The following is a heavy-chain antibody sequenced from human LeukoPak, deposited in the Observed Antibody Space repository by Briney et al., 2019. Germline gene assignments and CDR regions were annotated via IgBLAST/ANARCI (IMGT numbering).Heavy chain of an antibody. CDR1: GFTFNNYW. V-gene: IGHV3-7*04. J-gene: IGHJ3*02. CDR2: IKSDGSEE. Sequence: GGSLRLSCVASGFTFNNYWMTWVRQTPGKGLEWVASIKSDGSEESYVDSVKGRFTISRDNAKNSLFLQMDSLRVEDTAVYYCARGVKGYSDAFDIWGQGTMVTVSS. CDR3: ARGVKGYSDAFDI. D-gene: IGHD5-18*01.